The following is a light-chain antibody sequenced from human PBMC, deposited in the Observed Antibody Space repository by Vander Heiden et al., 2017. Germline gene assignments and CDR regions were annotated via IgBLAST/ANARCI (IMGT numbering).Light chain of an antibody. CDR1: QSVSSY. J-gene: IGKJ1*01. CDR3: QQRSNWPPWT. Sequence: IVLTQSPATLSLSPGERATRSCRASQSVSSYLAWYQQKPGQAPRLLSYEAANRATGIPARFSGSGSGTDFTLTISSLEPEDFAVYYCQQRSNWPPWTFGQGTKVEIK. V-gene: IGKV3-11*01. CDR2: EAA.